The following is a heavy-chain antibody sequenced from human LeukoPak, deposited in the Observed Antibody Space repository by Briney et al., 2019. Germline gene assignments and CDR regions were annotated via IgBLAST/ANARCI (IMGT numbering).Heavy chain of an antibody. J-gene: IGHJ6*03. CDR3: V. V-gene: IGHV4-39*06. Sequence: SEALSLTCTVSGGSISTSSYYWGWVRQPPGKGLEWIGNIFYSGSTYYSPSLKSRVTISLDTSRNQFPLKLNSVTAADTAYYMDVWGKRTTVTGSS. CDR1: GGSISTSSYY. CDR2: IFYSGST.